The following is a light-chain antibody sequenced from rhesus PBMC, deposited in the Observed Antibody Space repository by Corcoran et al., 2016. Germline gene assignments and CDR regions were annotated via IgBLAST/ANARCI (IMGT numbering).Light chain of an antibody. CDR3: QHGYGILYS. CDR1: QGISNH. V-gene: IGKV1-25*01. Sequence: DIQMTQSPSSLSASVGDRVTITCRASQGISNHLAWYQQKPGKVPKHLIYKAAPLQSGIPSRFSGSGSGTEFTRTISRLQPENFATYCCQHGYGILYSFGQGTKVEIK. J-gene: IGKJ2*01. CDR2: KAA.